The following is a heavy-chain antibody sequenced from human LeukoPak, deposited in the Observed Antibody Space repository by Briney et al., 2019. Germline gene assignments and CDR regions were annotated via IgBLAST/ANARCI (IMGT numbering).Heavy chain of an antibody. V-gene: IGHV3-74*01. CDR2: INSDGSST. Sequence: PGGSLRLSCAASGFTFSSYWMHWVRQAPGKGLVWVSRINSDGSSTSYADSVKGRFTISRDNAKNSLYLQMNSLRAEDTAVYYCASPSSGSFLFFSFDYWGQGTLVTVSS. D-gene: IGHD3-10*01. CDR1: GFTFSSYW. J-gene: IGHJ4*02. CDR3: ASPSSGSFLFFSFDY.